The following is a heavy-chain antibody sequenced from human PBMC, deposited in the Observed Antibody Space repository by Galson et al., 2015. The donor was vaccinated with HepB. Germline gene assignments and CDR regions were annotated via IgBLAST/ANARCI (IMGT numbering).Heavy chain of an antibody. J-gene: IGHJ5*02. D-gene: IGHD6-6*01. V-gene: IGHV4-34*01. CDR1: GGSFSGYY. Sequence: ETLSLTCAVYGGSFSGYYWSWIRQPPGKGLEWIGEINHSGSTNYNPSLKSRVTISVDTSKNQFSLKLSSVTAADTAVYYCARIQSRIAARPGWFDPWGQGTLVTVSS. CDR3: ARIQSRIAARPGWFDP. CDR2: INHSGST.